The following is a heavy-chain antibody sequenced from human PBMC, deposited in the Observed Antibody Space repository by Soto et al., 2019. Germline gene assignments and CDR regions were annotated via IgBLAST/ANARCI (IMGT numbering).Heavy chain of an antibody. Sequence: GGSLRLSCAASGFTFSSYSMNWVRQAPGKGLEWVSSISSSSSYIYYADSVKGRFTISRDNAKNSPYLQMNSLRAEDTAVYYCAREGDLRSYYYYMDVWGKGTTVTVSS. CDR3: AREGDLRSYYYYMDV. CDR2: ISSSSSYI. D-gene: IGHD3-16*01. V-gene: IGHV3-21*01. J-gene: IGHJ6*03. CDR1: GFTFSSYS.